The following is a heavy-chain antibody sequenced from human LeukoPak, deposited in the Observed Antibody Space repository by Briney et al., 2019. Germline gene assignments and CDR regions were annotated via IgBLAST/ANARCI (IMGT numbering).Heavy chain of an antibody. J-gene: IGHJ4*02. D-gene: IGHD2-15*01. V-gene: IGHV1-18*04. CDR2: SGAYNGDT. CDR1: GYTFTSFG. Sequence: RASVKVSCKPSGYTFTSFGISWVRQAPGQGLEWMGWSGAYNGDTNYAQKFQGRVTMTTDTSTSTAYMDLRSLRSDDTAVYYCTRDHCRGDNCPSFDYWGQGTLVTVSS. CDR3: TRDHCRGDNCPSFDY.